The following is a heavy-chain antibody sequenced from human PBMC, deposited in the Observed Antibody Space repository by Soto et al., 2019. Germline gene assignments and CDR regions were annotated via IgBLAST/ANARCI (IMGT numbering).Heavy chain of an antibody. V-gene: IGHV4-34*01. Sequence: SETLSLTCAVYGGSFGGYYWSWIRQPPGKGLEWIGEINHSGSTNYNPSLKSRVTISVDTSKNQFSLKLSSVTAADTAVYYCARGAIFGGMDVWGKGTTVTVSS. CDR3: ARGAIFGGMDV. CDR2: INHSGST. D-gene: IGHD3-3*01. J-gene: IGHJ6*04. CDR1: GGSFGGYY.